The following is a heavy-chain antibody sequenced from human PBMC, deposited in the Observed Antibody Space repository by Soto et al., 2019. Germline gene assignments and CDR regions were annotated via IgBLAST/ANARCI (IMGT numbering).Heavy chain of an antibody. D-gene: IGHD1-26*01. CDR1: GFTFSSYG. Sequence: GGSLRLSCAASGFTFSSYGMHWVRQAPGKGLEWVSYISYSSSNTNYADSVKGRFTITRDNAKNSLYLQMNSLRAEDTAVYYCARVGPEYRFDPWGQGTLVTVSS. CDR3: ARVGPEYRFDP. J-gene: IGHJ5*02. V-gene: IGHV3-48*04. CDR2: ISYSSSNT.